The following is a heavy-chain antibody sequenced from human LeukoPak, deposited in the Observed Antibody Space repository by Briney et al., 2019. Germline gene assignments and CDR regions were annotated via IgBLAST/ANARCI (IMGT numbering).Heavy chain of an antibody. V-gene: IGHV4-59*08. CDR1: GGSISSYY. CDR2: MSKSGST. Sequence: SETLSLTCIVSGGSISSYYWSWIRQPPGKGLEWIGCMSKSGSTNYNPSLQSRVTILVDTSKNQFSLKLSSATAADTAVYYCARHKGSSTWHPFDYWGQGTLVTVSS. J-gene: IGHJ4*02. D-gene: IGHD6-13*01. CDR3: ARHKGSSTWHPFDY.